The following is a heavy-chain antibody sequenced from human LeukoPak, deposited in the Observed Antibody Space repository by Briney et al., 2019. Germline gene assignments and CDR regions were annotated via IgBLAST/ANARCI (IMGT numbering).Heavy chain of an antibody. Sequence: PSETLSLTCAVYGGSFSGYYWSWIRQPPGKGLGWIGEINHSGSTNYNPSLKSRVTISVDTSKNQFSLKLSSVTAADTAVYYCARPRQRWLQGREFDYWGQGTLVTVSS. CDR1: GGSFSGYY. D-gene: IGHD5-24*01. CDR2: INHSGST. V-gene: IGHV4-34*01. J-gene: IGHJ4*02. CDR3: ARPRQRWLQGREFDY.